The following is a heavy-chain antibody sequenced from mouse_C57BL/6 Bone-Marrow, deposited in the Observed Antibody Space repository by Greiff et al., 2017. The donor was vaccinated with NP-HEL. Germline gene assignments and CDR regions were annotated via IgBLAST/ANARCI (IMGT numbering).Heavy chain of an antibody. V-gene: IGHV1-64*01. CDR2: IHPNSGST. D-gene: IGHD2-1*01. Sequence: QVQLQQPGPELVKPGASVKLSCKASGYTFTSYWMHWVKQRPGQGLEWIGMIHPNSGSTNYNEKFKSKATLTVDKSSSTAYMQLSSLTSEDSAVYYCARWVTTPFDYWGQGTTLTVSS. CDR1: GYTFTSYW. J-gene: IGHJ2*01. CDR3: ARWVTTPFDY.